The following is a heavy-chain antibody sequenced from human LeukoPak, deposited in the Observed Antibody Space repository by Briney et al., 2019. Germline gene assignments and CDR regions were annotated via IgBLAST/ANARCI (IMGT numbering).Heavy chain of an antibody. D-gene: IGHD6-19*01. V-gene: IGHV4-34*01. CDR3: ARVLTRSFYSSGWFDY. CDR1: GGSFSGYY. CDR2: INHSGST. J-gene: IGHJ4*02. Sequence: SETLSLTCAVYGGSFSGYYWSWIRKPPGKGLEWIGEINHSGSTNYNPSLKSRVTISVDTSKNQFSLKLSSVTAADTAVYYCARVLTRSFYSSGWFDYWGQGTLVTVSS.